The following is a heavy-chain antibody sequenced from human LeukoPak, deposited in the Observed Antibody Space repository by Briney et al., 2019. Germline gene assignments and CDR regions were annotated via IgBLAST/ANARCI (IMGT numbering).Heavy chain of an antibody. J-gene: IGHJ6*03. D-gene: IGHD3-10*01. CDR2: IYYSGST. Sequence: SETLSLTCTVPGGSISSYYCGWIRQPPGKVLERIGYIYYSGSTNYNPSLKSRVTISVDTSKNQSSLKLSSVTAADTAVYYCARDYYGSGSYYYYYYMDVWGKGTTVTVSS. CDR3: ARDYYGSGSYYYYYYMDV. CDR1: GGSISSYY. V-gene: IGHV4-59*01.